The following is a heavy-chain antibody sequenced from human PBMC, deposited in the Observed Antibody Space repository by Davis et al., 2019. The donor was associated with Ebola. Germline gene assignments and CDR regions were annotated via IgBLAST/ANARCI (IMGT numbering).Heavy chain of an antibody. CDR1: GGPIRGTFYS. V-gene: IGHV4-30-2*03. CDR2: IYHSGSP. J-gene: IGHJ5*02. D-gene: IGHD4-17*01. Sequence: MPSETLSLTCAVSGGPIRGTFYSWSWIRKPPGKGLEWVRYIYHSGSPYYNPSLKSRVTISVDTSKNQFSLKLSSVTAADTAVYYCARHDFDGYGDYVLSLVGFGSWFDPWGQGTLVTVSS. CDR3: ARHDFDGYGDYVLSLVGFGSWFDP.